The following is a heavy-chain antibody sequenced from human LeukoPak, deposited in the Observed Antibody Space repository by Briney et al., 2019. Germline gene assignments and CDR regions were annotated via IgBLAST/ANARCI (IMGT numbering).Heavy chain of an antibody. CDR1: GGSISSSSYY. V-gene: IGHV4-39*01. J-gene: IGHJ5*02. Sequence: SETLSLTCTVSGGSISSSSYYWGWIRQPPGKGLEWIGSIYYSGSTYYNPSLKSRVTISVDTSKNQFSLKLSSVTAADTAVYYCARSTIFGVAMGYNWFDPWGQGTLVTVSS. CDR3: ARSTIFGVAMGYNWFDP. CDR2: IYYSGST. D-gene: IGHD3-3*01.